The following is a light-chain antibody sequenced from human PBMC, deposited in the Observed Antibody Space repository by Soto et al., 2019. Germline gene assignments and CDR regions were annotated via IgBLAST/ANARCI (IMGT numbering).Light chain of an antibody. CDR2: GAS. CDR1: QSVSSN. Sequence: EIVMTQSPDTLSVSPGERATLSCRASQSVSSNLAWYQQKPGQAPRLLIYGASTRATGIPARFSGSGSGTEFTLTIRSLQSEDFALYYCQQYNNWPPYTFGQGNKLEIK. J-gene: IGKJ2*01. CDR3: QQYNNWPPYT. V-gene: IGKV3-15*01.